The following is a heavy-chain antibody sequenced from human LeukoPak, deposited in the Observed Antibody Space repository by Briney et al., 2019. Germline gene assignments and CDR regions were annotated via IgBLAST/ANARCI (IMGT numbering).Heavy chain of an antibody. CDR3: ATREYYDSYGYWSY. Sequence: SGTLSLTCAVSGDSISNDNWWSWVRPSPGKGLEWIGEIYHRGITNSNPSLKSRVTISVDKSKNQFSLKLSSVTAADTAVYYGATREYYDSYGYWSYWGQGTLVTVSS. D-gene: IGHD3-22*01. CDR1: GDSISNDNW. J-gene: IGHJ4*02. CDR2: IYHRGIT. V-gene: IGHV4-4*02.